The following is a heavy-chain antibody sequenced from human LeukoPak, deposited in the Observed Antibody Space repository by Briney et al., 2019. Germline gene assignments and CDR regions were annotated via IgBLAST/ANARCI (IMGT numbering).Heavy chain of an antibody. CDR2: ISSSGSTI. J-gene: IGHJ6*02. V-gene: IGHV3-11*01. D-gene: IGHD5-18*01. CDR1: GFTFSDYY. CDR3: ARESVDTAMAGYYYYYGMYV. Sequence: GGSLRLSCAASGFTFSDYYMSWIRQAPGKGLEWVSYISSSGSTIYYADSVKGRFTISRDNAKNSLYLQMNSLRAEDTAVYYCARESVDTAMAGYYYYYGMYVWGQGTTVTVSS.